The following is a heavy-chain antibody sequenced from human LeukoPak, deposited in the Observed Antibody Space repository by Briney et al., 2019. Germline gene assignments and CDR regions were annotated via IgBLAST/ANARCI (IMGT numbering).Heavy chain of an antibody. CDR2: ISYSSGSI. V-gene: IGHV3-23*01. CDR3: AKDVLRLNFGYFDL. D-gene: IGHD2-21*02. CDR1: GFTLSNYA. J-gene: IGHJ2*01. Sequence: GGSLRLSCAASGFTLSNYAMSWVRQGPGKGPEWVAGISYSSGSIYYLDSVKGRFTISRDNSRNTLYLQMNSLRAEDTAVYYCAKDVLRLNFGYFDLWGRGTLVSVSS.